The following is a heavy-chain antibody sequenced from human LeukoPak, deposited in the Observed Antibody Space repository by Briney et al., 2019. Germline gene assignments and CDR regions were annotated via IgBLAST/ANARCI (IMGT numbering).Heavy chain of an antibody. V-gene: IGHV4-39*01. D-gene: IGHD3-10*01. Sequence: SETLSLTCTVSGGSISSTNYYWGWIRQPPGKGLEWIGSIYYSGSTYYNPSLKSRVTISVDTSKNQFSLKLSSVTAADTAVYYCARRRYYGSAGVCWFDPWGQGTLVTVSS. CDR3: ARRRYYGSAGVCWFDP. CDR1: GGSISSTNYY. CDR2: IYYSGST. J-gene: IGHJ5*02.